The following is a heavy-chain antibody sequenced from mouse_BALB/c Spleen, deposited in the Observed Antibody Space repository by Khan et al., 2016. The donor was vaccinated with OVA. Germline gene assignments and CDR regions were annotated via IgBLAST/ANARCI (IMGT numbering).Heavy chain of an antibody. V-gene: IGHV2-6-7*01. D-gene: IGHD2-10*01. Sequence: VQLQESGPDLVAPSQSLSITCTVSGFSLTGYGVNWVRQPPGKGLEWLGMIWGDGSTDYNSALKSRLSITKDNSKSQVFLKMNSLQTDDTARYYCARAYYANYREAMDYWGQGNSVTVSS. J-gene: IGHJ4*01. CDR3: ARAYYANYREAMDY. CDR2: IWGDGST. CDR1: GFSLTGYG.